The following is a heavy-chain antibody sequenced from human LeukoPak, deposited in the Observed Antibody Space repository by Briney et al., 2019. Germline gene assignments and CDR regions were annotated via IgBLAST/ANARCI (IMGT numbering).Heavy chain of an antibody. V-gene: IGHV1-69*13. Sequence: SVKVSCKASGGTFSSYAISWVRQAPGQGLEWMGGIIPIFGAANYAQKLQGRVTITADESTSTAYMELSGLRSEDTAVYYCGYTPYYYYGMDVWGQGTTVTVSS. CDR1: GGTFSSYA. CDR3: GYTPYYYYGMDV. CDR2: IIPIFGAA. D-gene: IGHD5-24*01. J-gene: IGHJ6*02.